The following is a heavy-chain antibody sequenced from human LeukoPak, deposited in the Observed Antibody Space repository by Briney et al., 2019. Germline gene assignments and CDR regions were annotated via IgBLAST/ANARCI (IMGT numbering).Heavy chain of an antibody. Sequence: ASVKVSCKASGYTFTSYAMHWVRQAPGQRLEWMGWINAGNGNTKYSQKFQGRVTITRDTSASTAYMELSSLRSEDTAVYYCARGFTGYDFWSGYKSLPHFDHWGQGTLVTVSS. J-gene: IGHJ4*02. V-gene: IGHV1-3*01. CDR3: ARGFTGYDFWSGYKSLPHFDH. CDR2: INAGNGNT. D-gene: IGHD3-3*01. CDR1: GYTFTSYA.